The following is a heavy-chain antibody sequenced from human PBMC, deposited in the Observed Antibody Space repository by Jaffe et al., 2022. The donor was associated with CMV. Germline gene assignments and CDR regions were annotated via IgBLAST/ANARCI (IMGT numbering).Heavy chain of an antibody. CDR3: ARDRDLLINTGFGSPDY. CDR1: GYTFNNYA. Sequence: QVQLVQSATEVKRPGASVRVSCKATGYTFNNYAINWVRQAPGQGLEWMGWISASNDFTHFGQSFQDRLTMTTDTSTATAYMELKSLTSDDTALYYCARDRDLLINTGFGSPDYWGQGTLVTVSS. J-gene: IGHJ4*02. CDR2: ISASNDFT. V-gene: IGHV1-18*04. D-gene: IGHD2-8*01.